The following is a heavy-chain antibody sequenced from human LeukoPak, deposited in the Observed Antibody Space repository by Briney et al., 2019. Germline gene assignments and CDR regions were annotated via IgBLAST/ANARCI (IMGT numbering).Heavy chain of an antibody. CDR1: GGSISSSSYY. Sequence: PSETLSLTCTVSGGSISSSSYYWGWIRQPPGKGLEWIGGIYYSGSTYYNPSLKSRVTISVDTSKNQFSLKLSSVTAADTAVYYCARRYCSGGSCYSDNWFDLWGQGILVTVSS. V-gene: IGHV4-39*01. D-gene: IGHD2-15*01. CDR2: IYYSGST. CDR3: ARRYCSGGSCYSDNWFDL. J-gene: IGHJ5*02.